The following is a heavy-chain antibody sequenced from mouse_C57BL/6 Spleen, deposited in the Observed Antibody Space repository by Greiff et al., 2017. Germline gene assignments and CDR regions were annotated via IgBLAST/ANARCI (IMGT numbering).Heavy chain of an antibody. J-gene: IGHJ3*01. D-gene: IGHD2-2*01. CDR2: IDPETGGT. CDR3: TRPYGYPFAY. CDR1: GYTFTDYE. V-gene: IGHV1-15*01. Sequence: QVQLKESGAELVRPGASVTLSCKASGYTFTDYEMHWVKQTPVHGLEWIGAIDPETGGTAYNQKFKGKAILTADKSSSTAYMELRSLTSEDSAVYYCTRPYGYPFAYWGQGTLVTVSA.